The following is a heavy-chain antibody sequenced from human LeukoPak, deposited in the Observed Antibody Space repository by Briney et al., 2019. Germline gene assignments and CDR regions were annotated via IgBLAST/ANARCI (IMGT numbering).Heavy chain of an antibody. CDR1: GGTFSSYA. J-gene: IGHJ4*02. V-gene: IGHV1-69*13. Sequence: SVKVSCRASGGTFSSYAISWVRQAPGQGLEWMGGIIPLFGTTNYAQTFQGRVTITADESTSTAYMELSSLRSEDTAVYYCARAQFGYYDILTVYYFDYWGQGTLVTVSS. D-gene: IGHD3-9*01. CDR2: IIPLFGTT. CDR3: ARAQFGYYDILTVYYFDY.